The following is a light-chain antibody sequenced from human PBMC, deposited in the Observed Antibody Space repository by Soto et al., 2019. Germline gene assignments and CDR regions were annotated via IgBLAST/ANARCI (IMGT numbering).Light chain of an antibody. CDR3: SSNAGSNNLV. CDR2: EVS. Sequence: QSALTQPPSASGSPGQSVTISCTGTSSDVGGYNYVSWYQQHPGKAPKVMIYEVSKRPSGVPDRFSGSKSGNMASLTVSGLQAEDEADYYCSSNAGSNNLVFGGGTKVTVL. CDR1: SSDVGGYNY. J-gene: IGLJ2*01. V-gene: IGLV2-8*01.